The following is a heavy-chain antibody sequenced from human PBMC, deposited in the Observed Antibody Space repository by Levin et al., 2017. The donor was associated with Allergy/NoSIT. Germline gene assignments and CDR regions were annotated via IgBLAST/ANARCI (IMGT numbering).Heavy chain of an antibody. CDR1: GFTVSSNY. Sequence: ETLSLTCAASGFTVSSNYMSWVRQAPGKGLEWVSVIYSGGSTYYADSVKGRFTISRDNSKNTLYLQMNSLRAEDTAVYYCARRYSSSWQGGFDYWGQGTLVTVSS. CDR2: IYSGGST. V-gene: IGHV3-66*01. CDR3: ARRYSSSWQGGFDY. J-gene: IGHJ4*02. D-gene: IGHD6-13*01.